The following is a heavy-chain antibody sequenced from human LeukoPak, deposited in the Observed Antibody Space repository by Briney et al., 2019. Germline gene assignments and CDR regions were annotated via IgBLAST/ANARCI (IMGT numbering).Heavy chain of an antibody. D-gene: IGHD3-10*01. V-gene: IGHV3-7*03. CDR2: INQEGSEK. CDR3: AREEYYYGSGSSY. Sequence: GGSVRLSYAASGFILSRYWMSWVRQAPGKGLEGGADINQEGSEKYYVDSVKGRFTIYRDNAKNSLYLQMNSLRAEDTAVYYCAREEYYYGSGSSYWGQGTLVTVSS. J-gene: IGHJ4*02. CDR1: GFILSRYW.